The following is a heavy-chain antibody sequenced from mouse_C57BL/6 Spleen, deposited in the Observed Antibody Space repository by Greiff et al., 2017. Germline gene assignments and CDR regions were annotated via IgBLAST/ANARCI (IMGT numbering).Heavy chain of an antibody. CDR1: GYTFTSYW. V-gene: IGHV1-69*01. Sequence: VQLQQPGAELVMPGASVKLSCKASGYTFTSYWMHWVKQRPGQGLEWIGEIDPSDSYTNYNQKFKGKSTLTVDKSSSTAYMQLSSLTSEDSAVYYCARGPLRDYFDYWGKGTTLTVSS. CDR2: IDPSDSYT. D-gene: IGHD1-1*01. J-gene: IGHJ2*01. CDR3: ARGPLRDYFDY.